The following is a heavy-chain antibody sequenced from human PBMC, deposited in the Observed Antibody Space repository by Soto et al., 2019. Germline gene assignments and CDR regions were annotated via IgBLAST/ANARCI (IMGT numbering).Heavy chain of an antibody. D-gene: IGHD1-26*01. Sequence: GASVKVSCKASGYTFTSYAMHWVRQAPGQRLEWIGWINAGNGNTKYSQKFQGRVTITRDTSASTAYMELSSLRSEDTAVYYCARDQGYFYYFDYWGQGTLVTVSS. J-gene: IGHJ4*02. CDR2: INAGNGNT. V-gene: IGHV1-3*01. CDR3: ARDQGYFYYFDY. CDR1: GYTFTSYA.